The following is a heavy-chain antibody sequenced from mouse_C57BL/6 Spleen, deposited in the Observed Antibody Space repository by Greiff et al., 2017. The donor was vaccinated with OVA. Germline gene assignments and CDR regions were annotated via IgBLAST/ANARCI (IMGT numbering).Heavy chain of an antibody. D-gene: IGHD2-4*01. CDR1: GFSFNTYA. J-gene: IGHJ3*01. Sequence: DVKLVESGGGLVQPKGSLKLSCAASGFSFNTYAMNWVRQAPGKGLEWVARIRSKSNNYATYYADSVKDRFTISRDDSESMLYLQMNNLKTEDTAMYYCVRQSGYYDYAGFAYWGQGTLVTVSA. CDR2: IRSKSNNYAT. CDR3: VRQSGYYDYAGFAY. V-gene: IGHV10-1*01.